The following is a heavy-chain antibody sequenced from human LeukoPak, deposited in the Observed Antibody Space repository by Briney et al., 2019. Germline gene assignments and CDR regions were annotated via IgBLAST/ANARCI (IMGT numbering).Heavy chain of an antibody. D-gene: IGHD2-15*01. J-gene: IGHJ4*02. V-gene: IGHV3-23*01. CDR2: ISVSGNT. CDR1: GFTLSSYA. CDR3: AKAPVTTCSGAYCYPFDY. Sequence: GGSLRFSCAASGFTLSSYAMSWVRQGPGKGLEWVSAISVSGNTYHADSVKGRFTISRDSYKNTLYIQMNSLRAEDAAVYYCAKAPVTTCSGAYCYPFDYWGQGTLVTVSS.